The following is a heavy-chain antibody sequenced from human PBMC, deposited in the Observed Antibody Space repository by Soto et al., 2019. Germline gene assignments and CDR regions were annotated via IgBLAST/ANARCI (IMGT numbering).Heavy chain of an antibody. CDR3: AKQPLKVPLRCDY. CDR2: ISSSSGST. V-gene: IGHV3-23*01. CDR1: GFTFSTYA. Sequence: EVQLLESGGGLVQPGGSLRLSCAASGFTFSTYAMAWVRQAPGKGLEWVSSISSSSGSTFYADSVKGRFTISRDNSENTLSRQMNSRIAEDTAVYYCAKQPLKVPLRCDYWGKGTLVTVSS. J-gene: IGHJ4*02.